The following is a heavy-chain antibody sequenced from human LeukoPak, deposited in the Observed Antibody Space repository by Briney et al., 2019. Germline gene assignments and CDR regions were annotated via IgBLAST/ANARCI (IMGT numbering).Heavy chain of an antibody. CDR2: ISAYNGNT. CDR3: ARDKGLAYCGGDCPGDFDY. CDR1: GYTFTSYG. J-gene: IGHJ4*02. D-gene: IGHD2-21*01. V-gene: IGHV1-18*01. Sequence: GASVKVSCKASGYTFTSYGISWVRQAPGQGLEWMGWISAYNGNTNCAQKLQGRVTMTTDTSTSTAYMELRSLRYDDTAVYYCARDKGLAYCGGDCPGDFDYWGQGTLVTVSS.